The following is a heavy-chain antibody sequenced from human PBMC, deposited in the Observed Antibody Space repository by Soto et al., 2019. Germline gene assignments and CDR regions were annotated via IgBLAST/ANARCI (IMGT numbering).Heavy chain of an antibody. J-gene: IGHJ4*02. V-gene: IGHV3-23*01. CDR1: GFPFAPST. Sequence: EVQLLQSGGGLVQPGGSLTLSCGVSGFPFAPSTMSWVRQAPGKGLEWVSTISVSVGSTYSADSAQGRFTVSSDISDNTLFLRMTSLTADDTAVYFCAKRDVPHSTSNAYFYDHWGRGVLVTVSS. D-gene: IGHD2-21*02. CDR3: AKRDVPHSTSNAYFYDH. CDR2: ISVSVGST.